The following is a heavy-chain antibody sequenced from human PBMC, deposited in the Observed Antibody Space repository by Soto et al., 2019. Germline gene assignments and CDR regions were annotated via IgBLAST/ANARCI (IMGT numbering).Heavy chain of an antibody. J-gene: IGHJ6*04. Sequence: VGSLRLPCAVSGFNVSSKYMRWVRQAPGKGLEWVSLIQSGGPTYYADSVKGRFTISRDTSENTLHLQMGSVRAEDTAVYYWARDDVPCDGRRCYGVPLDAWGKGTRVTVSP. CDR1: GFNVSSKY. V-gene: IGHV3-66*01. D-gene: IGHD1-1*01. CDR3: ARDDVPCDGRRCYGVPLDA. CDR2: IQSGGPT.